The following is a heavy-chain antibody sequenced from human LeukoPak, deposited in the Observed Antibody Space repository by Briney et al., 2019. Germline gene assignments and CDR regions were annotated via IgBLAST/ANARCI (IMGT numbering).Heavy chain of an antibody. CDR1: GGSISSDY. CDR3: ARGAGPFDY. V-gene: IGHV4-4*07. CDR2: TYPSGSP. J-gene: IGHJ4*02. D-gene: IGHD6-19*01. Sequence: SETLSLTCTVSGGSISSDYWSWIRQSAGQGLEWIGRTYPSGSPNYKHSLKSRVTMSVDTSKNQFSLKVRSVTAADTAVYYCARGAGPFDYWGQGILVTVSS.